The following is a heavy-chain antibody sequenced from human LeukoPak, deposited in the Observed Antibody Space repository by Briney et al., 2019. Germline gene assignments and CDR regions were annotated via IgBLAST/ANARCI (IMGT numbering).Heavy chain of an antibody. V-gene: IGHV3-33*08. CDR1: GFTFSTYG. Sequence: GRSLRLSCAASGFTFSTYGMHWVRQAPGKGLEWVAVIWHDGSNKYYADSVRGRFTISRDNSKNTLYLQMNSLRAEDTAVYHCVFYDFWSGYDTSDIWGQGTLVTVSS. D-gene: IGHD3-3*01. CDR3: VFYDFWSGYDTSDI. J-gene: IGHJ3*02. CDR2: IWHDGSNK.